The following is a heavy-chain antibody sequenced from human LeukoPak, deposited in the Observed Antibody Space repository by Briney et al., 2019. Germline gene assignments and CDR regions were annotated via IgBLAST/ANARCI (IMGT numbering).Heavy chain of an antibody. D-gene: IGHD3-22*01. CDR1: GDSINSLDL. CDR2: MYLSGTT. CDR3: AGLVGRYSSGLYYYYFDY. V-gene: IGHV4-4*02. J-gene: IGHJ4*02. Sequence: SGTLSLTCTVSGDSINSLDLWSWVRQPPGKGLEWIGEMYLSGTTHSNPYVKSRVTISIDKSKNQFFLNLSSVTAADTAVYYCAGLVGRYSSGLYYYYFDYWGQGTLVTVSS.